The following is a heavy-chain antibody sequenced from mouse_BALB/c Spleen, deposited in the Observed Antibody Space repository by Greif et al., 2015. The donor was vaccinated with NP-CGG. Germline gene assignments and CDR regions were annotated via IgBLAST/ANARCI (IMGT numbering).Heavy chain of an antibody. CDR1: GFNIKDTY. Sequence: EVKLMESGAELVKPGASVKLSCTASGFNIKDTYMHWVKQRPEQGLEWIGRIDPANGNTKYDPKFQGKATITADTSSNTAYLQLSSLTSEDTAVYYCALSTMITTGFDYWGQGTTLTVSS. D-gene: IGHD2-4*01. CDR2: IDPANGNT. J-gene: IGHJ2*01. CDR3: ALSTMITTGFDY. V-gene: IGHV14-3*02.